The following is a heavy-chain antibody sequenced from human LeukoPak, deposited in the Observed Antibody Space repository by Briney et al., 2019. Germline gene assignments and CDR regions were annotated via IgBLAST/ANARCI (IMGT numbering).Heavy chain of an antibody. J-gene: IGHJ4*02. Sequence: SETLSLTCTVSGGSISNYYWNWIRQPPGKGLEWIGSIYYSGSTYYNPSLKSRVTISVDTSKNQFSLKLSSVTAADTAVYYCARAGSSSSPFRKDFWGQGTLVTVSS. CDR2: IYYSGST. D-gene: IGHD6-6*01. CDR3: ARAGSSSSPFRKDF. V-gene: IGHV4-39*07. CDR1: GGSISNYY.